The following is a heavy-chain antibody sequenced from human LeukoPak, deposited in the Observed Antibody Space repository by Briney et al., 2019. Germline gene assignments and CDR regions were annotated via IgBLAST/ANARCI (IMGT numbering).Heavy chain of an antibody. D-gene: IGHD2-2*01. CDR2: INHSGST. CDR3: ARGTVVPAAMHYYYYYGMDV. V-gene: IGHV4-4*02. J-gene: IGHJ6*02. CDR1: GGPISSTNW. Sequence: PSGTLSLTCAVSGGPISSTNWWSWVRQPPGKGLEWIGEINHSGSTNYNPSLKSRVTISVDTSKNQFSLKLSSVTAADTAVYYCARGTVVPAAMHYYYYYGMDVWGQGTTVTVSS.